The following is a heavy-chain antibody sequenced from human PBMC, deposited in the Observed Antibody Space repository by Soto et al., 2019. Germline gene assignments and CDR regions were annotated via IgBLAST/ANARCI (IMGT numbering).Heavy chain of an antibody. Sequence: PGGSLRLSCAASGFSFSSYDMHWVRQASGKGLEWVARIRSKGNNYATAYAASVKGRFTISRDDSKNTAYLQLNSLKTEDTAVYYCTRIFSDAFDIWGQGTMVTVSS. J-gene: IGHJ3*02. CDR3: TRIFSDAFDI. CDR2: IRSKGNNYAT. D-gene: IGHD3-9*01. CDR1: GFSFSSYD. V-gene: IGHV3-73*01.